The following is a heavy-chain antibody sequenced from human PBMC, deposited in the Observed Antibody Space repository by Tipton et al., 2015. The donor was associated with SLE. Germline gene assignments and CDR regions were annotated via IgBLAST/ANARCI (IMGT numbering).Heavy chain of an antibody. V-gene: IGHV3-23*01. Sequence: SLRLSCAASGFTFSNYAMSWVRQAPGKGLEWVSGISGSGSRTYYADSVKGRFTISRDNSKNTLYLQMNSRRAEDTALYYCAHRGRYSGYEYSFDYWGQGTLVTVSS. D-gene: IGHD5-12*01. CDR1: GFTFSNYA. CDR2: ISGSGSRT. J-gene: IGHJ4*02. CDR3: AHRGRYSGYEYSFDY.